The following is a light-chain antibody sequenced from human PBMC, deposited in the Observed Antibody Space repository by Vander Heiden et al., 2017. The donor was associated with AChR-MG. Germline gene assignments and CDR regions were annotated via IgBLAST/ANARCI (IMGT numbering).Light chain of an antibody. J-gene: IGKJ1*01. CDR3: QQYDNWPQT. CDR1: QSVNTK. CDR2: GAT. Sequence: LTQPPATLSVSPGERATLSCRASQSVNTKFAWYQQKPGQAPRLLIYGATTRASDIPARFSGSGSGTEFTLTIGSLQSEDFAVYWCQQYDNWPQTFGRGTKVEVK. V-gene: IGKV3-15*01.